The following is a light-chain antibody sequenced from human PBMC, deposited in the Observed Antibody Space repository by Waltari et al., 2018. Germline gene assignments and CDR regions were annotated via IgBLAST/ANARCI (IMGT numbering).Light chain of an antibody. Sequence: SALSQPVPVSGSPGESNPIPCTGTNSCFGIYNFLPLYQQHPDKAPKLMIYEGSKRPSGVSNRFSGSKSGNTASLTISGLQAEDEADYYCCSYAGSTTPYVFGTGTKVTVL. CDR3: CSYAGSTTPYV. CDR1: NSCFGIYNF. CDR2: EGS. J-gene: IGLJ1*01. V-gene: IGLV2-23*01.